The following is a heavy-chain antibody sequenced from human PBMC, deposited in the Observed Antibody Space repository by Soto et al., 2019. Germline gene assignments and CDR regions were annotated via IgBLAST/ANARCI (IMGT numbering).Heavy chain of an antibody. CDR3: ARALGIAAAGIGYY. J-gene: IGHJ4*02. Sequence: GASVKVSCKASGGTFSSYATSWVRQAPGQGLEWMGGIIPIFGTANYAQKFQGRVTITADESTSTAYMGLSSLRSEDTAVYYCARALGIAAAGIGYYWGQGTLVTVSS. D-gene: IGHD6-13*01. CDR1: GGTFSSYA. V-gene: IGHV1-69*13. CDR2: IIPIFGTA.